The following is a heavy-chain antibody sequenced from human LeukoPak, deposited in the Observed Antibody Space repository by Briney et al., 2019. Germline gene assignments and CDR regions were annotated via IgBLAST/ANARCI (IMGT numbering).Heavy chain of an antibody. J-gene: IGHJ4*02. CDR3: AKGDSSSWRFDY. Sequence: SETLSLTCTVSGGSISSYYWSWIRQPPGKGLEWIGYIYYSGSTNYNPSLKSRVTISVDTSKNQFSLKLSSVTAADTAVYYCAKGDSSSWRFDYWGQGTLVIVSS. CDR1: GGSISSYY. D-gene: IGHD6-13*01. V-gene: IGHV4-59*01. CDR2: IYYSGST.